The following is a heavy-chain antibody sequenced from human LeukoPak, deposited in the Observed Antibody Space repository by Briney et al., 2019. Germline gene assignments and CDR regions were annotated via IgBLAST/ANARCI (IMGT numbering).Heavy chain of an antibody. J-gene: IGHJ4*02. CDR1: GFTFSSHS. D-gene: IGHD6-13*01. CDR2: ISRNNSYI. Sequence: PGGSLRLSCAVSGFTFSSHSMNWVRQAPGKGLEWVASISRNNSYIYYADSVKDHFTITRDNAKHSLYMQMNSLRAEDTAVYYCARDPKYSSTDYWGQGTLVTVSS. CDR3: ARDPKYSSTDY. V-gene: IGHV3-21*01.